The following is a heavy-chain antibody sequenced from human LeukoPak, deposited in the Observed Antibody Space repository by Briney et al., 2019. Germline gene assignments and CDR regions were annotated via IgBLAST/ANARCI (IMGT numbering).Heavy chain of an antibody. CDR2: ISSSSSTM. J-gene: IGHJ4*02. D-gene: IGHD3-22*01. Sequence: QPGGSLRLSCTASGFTFSNAWMSWVRQAPGKGLEWVSYISSSSSTMYYADSVKGRFTISRDNAKDSLYLQMNSLRDGDTAVYYCARARSGYYKDYWGQGTLVTVSS. CDR1: GFTFSNAW. CDR3: ARARSGYYKDY. V-gene: IGHV3-48*02.